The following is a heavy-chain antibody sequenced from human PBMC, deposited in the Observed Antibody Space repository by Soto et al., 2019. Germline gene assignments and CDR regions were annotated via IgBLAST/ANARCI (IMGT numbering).Heavy chain of an antibody. CDR1: GGSFSGYY. J-gene: IGHJ2*01. Sequence: PSETLSLTCAVYGGSFSGYYWSWIRQPPGKGLEWIGEINHSGSTNYNPSLKSRVTISVDTSKEQFSLKLSSVTAADTAVYYCARELRDGYIYWYFDLWGRGTLVTVSS. CDR3: ARELRDGYIYWYFDL. V-gene: IGHV4-34*01. CDR2: INHSGST. D-gene: IGHD3-3*01.